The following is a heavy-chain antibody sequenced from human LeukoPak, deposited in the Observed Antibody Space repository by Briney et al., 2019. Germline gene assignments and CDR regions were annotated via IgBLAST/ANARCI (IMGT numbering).Heavy chain of an antibody. D-gene: IGHD3-16*01. Sequence: GGSLRLSCAASGFTFSSYAMSWVRQAPGKGLEWVSSISSSGSSTYYTDSVRGRFTISRDNSKNTLHLQMNSLRVEDTAVYYCARESRGEPGGPIEAPEGFDYWGQGTLVTVSS. CDR2: ISSSGSST. CDR3: ARESRGEPGGPIEAPEGFDY. J-gene: IGHJ4*02. CDR1: GFTFSSYA. V-gene: IGHV3-23*01.